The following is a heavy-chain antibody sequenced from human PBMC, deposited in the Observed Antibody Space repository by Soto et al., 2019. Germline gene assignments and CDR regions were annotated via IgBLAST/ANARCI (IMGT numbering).Heavy chain of an antibody. Sequence: ASVKVSCKASGYTFTGYYMHWVRQAPGQGLEWMGWINPSSGGTNYAQKFQGWVTMTRDTSISTAYMELSSLRSDDTAVYYCATGSPSVGAPDWFWDYWGQGTLVTVSS. CDR3: ATGSPSVGAPDWFWDY. D-gene: IGHD1-26*01. CDR1: GYTFTGYY. V-gene: IGHV1-2*04. J-gene: IGHJ4*02. CDR2: INPSSGGT.